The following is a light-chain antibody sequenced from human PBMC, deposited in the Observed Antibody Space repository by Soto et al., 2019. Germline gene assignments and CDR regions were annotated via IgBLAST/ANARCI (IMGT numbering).Light chain of an antibody. V-gene: IGKV3D-15*01. CDR3: QQYHNWPPLT. Sequence: EIVMTQSPASLSVSPGERATLSCRASQSVSSNVAWYQQKPGQAPRLLIYGASTRATAIPARFSGSGCGTALTLTISSLQSEDLAVYYCQQYHNWPPLTFGGGTKVEIK. CDR1: QSVSSN. J-gene: IGKJ4*01. CDR2: GAS.